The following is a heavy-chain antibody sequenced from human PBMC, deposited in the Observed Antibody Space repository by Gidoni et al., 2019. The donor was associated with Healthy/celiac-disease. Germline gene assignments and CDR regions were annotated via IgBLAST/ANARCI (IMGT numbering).Heavy chain of an antibody. Sequence: QVQLVQSGAEVKKPGASVKVSCQASGYTSTGYYKHWVRQAPGQGLEWMGLINPDSGGTNYAQKFQGRFTMTRDTSNSTAYMELSRLRSDDTAVYYCARPGYYGSGSYGYWGQGTLVTVSS. D-gene: IGHD3-10*01. J-gene: IGHJ4*02. CDR2: INPDSGGT. CDR1: GYTSTGYY. CDR3: ARPGYYGSGSYGY. V-gene: IGHV1-2*02.